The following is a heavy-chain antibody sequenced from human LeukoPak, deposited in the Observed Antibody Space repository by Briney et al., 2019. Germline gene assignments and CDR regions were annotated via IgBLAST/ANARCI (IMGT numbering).Heavy chain of an antibody. CDR2: VDVHGQGT. Sequence: GSLRLSCGASGFTFSSYWMHWVRQAPGKGPVWVSRVDVHGQGTAYADSVKGRFTISRDNAKNTLSLQMNSLSAEDTAVYYCARSKYDSTTFYYHLDLWGQGTLVTVSS. V-gene: IGHV3-74*01. J-gene: IGHJ5*02. D-gene: IGHD2/OR15-2a*01. CDR3: ARSKYDSTTFYYHLDL. CDR1: GFTFSSYW.